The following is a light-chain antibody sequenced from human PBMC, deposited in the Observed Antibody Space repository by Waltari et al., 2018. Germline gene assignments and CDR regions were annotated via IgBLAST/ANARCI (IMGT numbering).Light chain of an antibody. V-gene: IGLV6-57*01. J-gene: IGLJ3*02. CDR1: SGSIASNS. CDR2: ESN. Sequence: NFMLTQPHSVSESPVKTVTISCTRSSGSIASNSVQWYQQRPGSSPTPVIFESNERHSGVPDRLSGSIDTSSNSASLTISGLKTEDEADYYCQSYGTSNHWVFGGGTKLTVL. CDR3: QSYGTSNHWV.